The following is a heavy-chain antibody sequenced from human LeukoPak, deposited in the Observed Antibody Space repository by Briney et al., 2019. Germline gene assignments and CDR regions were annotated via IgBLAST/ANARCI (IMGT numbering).Heavy chain of an antibody. CDR2: IWYDGSKT. Sequence: SGRSLRLSCAASGFTFSTYCMQWVRQSPGKGLEWVAVIWYDGSKTHYRDSVKGRFTISSDNSKNTLYLEMNSLRAEDTAVYYCARDTAQRAFDIWGQVTMVTVSS. J-gene: IGHJ3*02. D-gene: IGHD6-25*01. CDR3: ARDTAQRAFDI. CDR1: GFTFSTYC. V-gene: IGHV3-33*01.